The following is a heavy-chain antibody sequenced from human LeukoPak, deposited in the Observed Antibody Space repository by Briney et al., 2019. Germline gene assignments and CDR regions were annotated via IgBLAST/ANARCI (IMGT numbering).Heavy chain of an antibody. D-gene: IGHD2-2*01. CDR2: MSPNSGIT. V-gene: IGHV1-8*01. Sequence: GASVKVSCKASGYTFTSYDINWVRQATGQGLEWMGWMSPNSGITGCAQKFQGRVTMTRNTAISTAYMELSSLRSEDTAVYYCAKDPGFCSSTRCFFVGCFDYWGQGTLITVSS. J-gene: IGHJ4*02. CDR3: AKDPGFCSSTRCFFVGCFDY. CDR1: GYTFTSYD.